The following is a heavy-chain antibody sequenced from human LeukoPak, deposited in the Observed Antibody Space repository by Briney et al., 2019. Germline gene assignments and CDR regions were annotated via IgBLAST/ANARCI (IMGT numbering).Heavy chain of an antibody. CDR1: GGTFSSYA. CDR2: IIPIFGTA. CDR3: ARPGADCGSAGCYTYPYYGLDV. J-gene: IGHJ6*02. Sequence: GASVKVSCKASGGTFSSYAISWVRQAPGQGLEWMGGIIPIFGTANYAQKFQGRVTITADESTSTAYMELSSLRSDDTAVYYCARPGADCGSAGCYTYPYYGLDVWGQGTTVTVSS. D-gene: IGHD2-2*02. V-gene: IGHV1-69*13.